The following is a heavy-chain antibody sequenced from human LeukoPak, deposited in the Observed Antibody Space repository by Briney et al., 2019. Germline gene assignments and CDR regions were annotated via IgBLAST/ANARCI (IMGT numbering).Heavy chain of an antibody. CDR1: GGSFSGYY. Sequence: KTSETLSLTCAVYGGSFSGYYWSWIRQPPGKGLEWIGEINHSGSTNYNPSLKSRVTVSLDTSKSQFSLKLNSVTAADTAIYYCARGIDSGGYQHKGFDPWGQGILVTVSS. CDR2: INHSGST. D-gene: IGHD3-22*01. V-gene: IGHV4-34*01. CDR3: ARGIDSGGYQHKGFDP. J-gene: IGHJ5*02.